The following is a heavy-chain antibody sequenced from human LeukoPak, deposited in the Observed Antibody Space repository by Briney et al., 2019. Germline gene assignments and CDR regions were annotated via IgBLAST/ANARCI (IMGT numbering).Heavy chain of an antibody. V-gene: IGHV4-34*01. CDR1: GGSFSGYY. Sequence: PSETLSLTCAVYGGSFSGYYWSWIRQPPGKGLEWIGEINHSGSTNYNPSLKGRVTISVDTSKNQFSLKLSSVTAADTAVYYCASRFLEWLSPSSWGQGTLVTVSS. CDR2: INHSGST. CDR3: ASRFLEWLSPSS. J-gene: IGHJ4*02. D-gene: IGHD3-3*01.